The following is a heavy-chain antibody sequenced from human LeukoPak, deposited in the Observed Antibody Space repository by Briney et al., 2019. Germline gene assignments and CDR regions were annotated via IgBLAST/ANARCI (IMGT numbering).Heavy chain of an antibody. V-gene: IGHV1-2*02. CDR2: TNPNSGGT. CDR1: GYTFTGYY. CDR3: AGCRDGYNYGNWFDP. Sequence: ASVKVSCKASGYTFTGYYMHWVRQAPGQGLEWMGWTNPNSGGTNYAQKFQGRVTMTRDTSISTAYMELSRLRSDDTAVYYCAGCRDGYNYGNWFDPWGQGTLVTVSS. J-gene: IGHJ5*02. D-gene: IGHD5-24*01.